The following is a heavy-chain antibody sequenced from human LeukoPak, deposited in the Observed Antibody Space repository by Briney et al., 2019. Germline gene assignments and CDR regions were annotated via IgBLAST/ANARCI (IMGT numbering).Heavy chain of an antibody. CDR1: GGTFSSYA. CDR3: ARSWHSSSSGYGYYYYMDV. Sequence: GASVKVSCKASGGTFSSYAISWVRQAPGQGLEWMGGIIPIFGTANYAQKFQRRVTITTDESTSTAYMELSSLRSEDTAVYYCARSWHSSSSGYGYYYYMDVWGKGTTVTVSS. CDR2: IIPIFGTA. J-gene: IGHJ6*03. D-gene: IGHD6-6*01. V-gene: IGHV1-69*05.